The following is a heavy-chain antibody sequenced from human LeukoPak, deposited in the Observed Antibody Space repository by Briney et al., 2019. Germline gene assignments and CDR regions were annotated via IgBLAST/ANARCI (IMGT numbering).Heavy chain of an antibody. J-gene: IGHJ4*02. CDR1: GGSISSYY. D-gene: IGHD6-19*01. Sequence: PETLSLTCTVSGGSISSYYWSWIRQPPGKGLEWIGYIYYSGSTNYNPSLKSRVTISVDTSKNQFSLKLSSVTAADTAVYYCTRDREIAVAGTGFDYWGQGTLVTVSS. CDR3: TRDREIAVAGTGFDY. V-gene: IGHV4-59*01. CDR2: IYYSGST.